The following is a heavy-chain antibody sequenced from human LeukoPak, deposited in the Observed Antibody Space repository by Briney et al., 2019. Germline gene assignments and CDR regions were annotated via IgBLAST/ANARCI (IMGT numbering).Heavy chain of an antibody. CDR2: ISSSGSTI. V-gene: IGHV3-11*01. CDR1: GFTFSDYY. J-gene: IGHJ6*03. CDR3: ARAARITMIVVVSVYYYYYMDV. D-gene: IGHD3-22*01. Sequence: GGSLRLSCAASGFTFSDYYMSWIRQAPGKGLEWVSYISSSGSTIYYADSVKGRFTISRDNAKNSLYLQMNSLRAEDTAVYYCARAARITMIVVVSVYYYYYMDVWGKGTTVTISS.